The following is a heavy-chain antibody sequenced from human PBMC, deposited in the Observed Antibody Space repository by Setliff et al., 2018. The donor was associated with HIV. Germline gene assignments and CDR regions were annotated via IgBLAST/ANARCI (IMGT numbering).Heavy chain of an antibody. CDR2: INHSGST. D-gene: IGHD1-26*01. Sequence: SETLSLTCTVSGGSIRTSYWSWIRQPPGKGLEWIGEINHSGSTNYNMSLWSRVTISLDASRNQFSLELISVTAADAAVYYCAGGPGTTSIDYWAQGTLVTVSS. CDR1: GGSIRTSY. V-gene: IGHV4-34*01. J-gene: IGHJ4*02. CDR3: AGGPGTTSIDY.